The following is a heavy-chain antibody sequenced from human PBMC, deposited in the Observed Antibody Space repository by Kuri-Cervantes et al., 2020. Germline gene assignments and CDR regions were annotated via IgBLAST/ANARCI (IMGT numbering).Heavy chain of an antibody. Sequence: ASVTVSCKASGYTFTSYGISWVRQAPGQGLEWMGWISAYNGNTNYAQKLQGRVTMTTDTSTSTAYMELRSLSSDDTAVYYCARDVYYYDSSGYFSLYYYYYGMDVWGQGTTVTVSS. D-gene: IGHD3-22*01. J-gene: IGHJ6*02. CDR1: GYTFTSYG. CDR3: ARDVYYYDSSGYFSLYYYYYGMDV. V-gene: IGHV1-18*01. CDR2: ISAYNGNT.